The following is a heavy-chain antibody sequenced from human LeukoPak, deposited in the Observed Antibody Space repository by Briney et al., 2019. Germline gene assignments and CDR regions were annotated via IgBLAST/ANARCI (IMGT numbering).Heavy chain of an antibody. CDR2: INPNSGGT. V-gene: IGHV1-2*02. J-gene: IGHJ4*02. Sequence: ASVKVSCKASGGTFSSYAISWVRQAPGQGLEWMGWINPNSGGTNYAQKFQGRVTMTRDTSISTAYMELSRLRSDDTAVYYCARETVDIVATEQLWLPTFDYWGQGTLVTVSS. CDR3: ARETVDIVATEQLWLPTFDY. CDR1: GGTFSSYA. D-gene: IGHD5-12*01.